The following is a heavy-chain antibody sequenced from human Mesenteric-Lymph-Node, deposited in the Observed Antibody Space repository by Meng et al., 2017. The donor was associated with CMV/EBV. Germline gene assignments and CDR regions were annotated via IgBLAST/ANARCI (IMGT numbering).Heavy chain of an antibody. CDR3: AKDGAGSVFDS. J-gene: IGHJ4*02. Sequence: GESLKISCAVSGFIFSRYSFNWVRQAPGKGLEWLSYISTTSTTIYYADTVKGRFTISRDTAKNSLYLQMNSLRAEDTAVYYCAKDGAGSVFDSWGQGMLVTVSS. D-gene: IGHD5-12*01. CDR2: ISTTSTTI. CDR1: GFIFSRYS. V-gene: IGHV3-48*04.